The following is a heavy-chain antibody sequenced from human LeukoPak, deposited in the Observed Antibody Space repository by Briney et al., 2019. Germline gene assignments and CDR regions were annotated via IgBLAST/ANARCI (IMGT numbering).Heavy chain of an antibody. CDR1: GFTFSSYA. V-gene: IGHV3-30-3*01. J-gene: IGHJ4*02. CDR2: ISYDGSNK. CDR3: ASGLFGVVVAATFDMY. Sequence: RSLRLSCAASGFTFSSYAMHWVRQAPGKGLEWVAVISYDGSNKYYADSVKGRFTISRDNSKNTLCLQMNSLRAEDTAVYYCASGLFGVVVAATFDMYWGQGTLVTVSS. D-gene: IGHD2-15*01.